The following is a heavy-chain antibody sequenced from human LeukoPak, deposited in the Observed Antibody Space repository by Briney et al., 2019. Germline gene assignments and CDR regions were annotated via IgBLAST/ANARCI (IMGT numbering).Heavy chain of an antibody. Sequence: GASVKVSCKASGGTFSSYAISWVRQASGQGLEWMGGIIPIFGTANYAQKFQGRVTITADESTSTAYMELSSLRSEDTAVYYCARDLGNSGYDYYSAFYYWGQGTLVTVSS. CDR3: ARDLGNSGYDYYSAFYY. V-gene: IGHV1-69*13. J-gene: IGHJ4*02. CDR2: IIPIFGTA. D-gene: IGHD5-12*01. CDR1: GGTFSSYA.